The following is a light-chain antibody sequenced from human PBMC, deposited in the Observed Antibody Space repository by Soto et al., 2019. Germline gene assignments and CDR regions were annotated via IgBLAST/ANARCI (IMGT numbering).Light chain of an antibody. CDR3: QSYDSSLRDWV. CDR1: SSNIGSGYD. V-gene: IGLV1-40*01. J-gene: IGLJ3*02. CDR2: GNT. Sequence: QLVLTQPPSVSGAPGQRVTISCTGSSSNIGSGYDVHWYQQLPGTAPKLLIYGNTNRPSGVPDRFSGSKSGTSASLAITGLQAEDDADYYCQSYDSSLRDWVFGGGTKVTVL.